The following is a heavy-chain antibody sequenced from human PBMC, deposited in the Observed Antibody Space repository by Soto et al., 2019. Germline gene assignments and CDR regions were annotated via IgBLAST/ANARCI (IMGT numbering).Heavy chain of an antibody. V-gene: IGHV4-59*01. Sequence: SEPLSLTCSVSGDTIPNDYWNWIRQPPGKRLEWIGNIHYNGNTKYNPSLKSRVTMSVDTSKNQFSLKLISVTAADTAKYFCAREGNLGRWLQPLDFWGQGTLVTVSS. CDR3: AREGNLGRWLQPLDF. D-gene: IGHD5-12*01. CDR1: GDTIPNDY. J-gene: IGHJ4*02. CDR2: IHYNGNT.